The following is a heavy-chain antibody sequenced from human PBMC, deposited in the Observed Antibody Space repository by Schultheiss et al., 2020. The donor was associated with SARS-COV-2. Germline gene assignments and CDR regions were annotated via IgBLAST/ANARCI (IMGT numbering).Heavy chain of an antibody. Sequence: ASVKVSCKASGYTFTSYAMNWVRQASGQGLEWMGWINTNTGNPTYAQGFTGRLVFSLDTSVRSAYLTIRSLRTEDTAVYYSARAGLDGRFEPWGQGTLVTVSS. CDR3: ARAGLDGRFEP. V-gene: IGHV7-4-1*02. CDR1: GYTFTSYA. J-gene: IGHJ5*02. CDR2: INTNTGNP. D-gene: IGHD1-14*01.